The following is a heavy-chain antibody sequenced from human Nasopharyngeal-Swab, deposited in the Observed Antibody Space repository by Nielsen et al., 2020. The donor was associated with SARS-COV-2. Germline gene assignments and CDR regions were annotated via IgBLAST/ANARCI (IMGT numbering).Heavy chain of an antibody. Sequence: ASVKVSCKASGYTFTGYYMHWVRQAPGQGLEWMGRINPNGGGTNYAQKFQGRVTMTRETSISTAYMELSRLRSDDTAVYYCASGWYYYYGMDVWGQGTTVTVSS. J-gene: IGHJ6*02. CDR1: GYTFTGYY. CDR2: INPNGGGT. V-gene: IGHV1-2*06. CDR3: ASGWYYYYGMDV. D-gene: IGHD6-19*01.